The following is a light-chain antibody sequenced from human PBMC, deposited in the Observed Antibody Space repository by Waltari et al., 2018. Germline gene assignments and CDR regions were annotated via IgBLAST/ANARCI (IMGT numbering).Light chain of an antibody. V-gene: IGKV3-20*01. CDR1: QSVSSTF. CDR3: QKYGWSTRT. CDR2: GAS. J-gene: IGKJ1*01. Sequence: EVVLTQSPGTLSLSPGERATLSCRASQSVSSTFLAWYQQKPGQAPRLLIYGASSRATGITDRFSGSGSGTDFTLTISRLEPEDVAVYYCQKYGWSTRTFGQGTKVEIK.